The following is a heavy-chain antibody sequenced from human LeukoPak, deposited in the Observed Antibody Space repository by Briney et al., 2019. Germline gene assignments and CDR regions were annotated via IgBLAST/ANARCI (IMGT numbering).Heavy chain of an antibody. Sequence: SDTLSLTWAVSGYSISSGYYWGWIRQPPGKGLESIGSIYYDGSTYYNPSLTSRVTISIHTSNNQCSLNLSSVSAADTAVYYCARQAAYGGRDYWGQGTLVIVSS. J-gene: IGHJ4*02. CDR3: ARQAAYGGRDY. CDR2: IYYDGST. V-gene: IGHV4-38-2*01. D-gene: IGHD4-23*01. CDR1: GYSISSGYY.